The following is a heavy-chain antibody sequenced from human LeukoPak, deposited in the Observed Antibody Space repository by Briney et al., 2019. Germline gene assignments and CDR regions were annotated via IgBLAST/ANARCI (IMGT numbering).Heavy chain of an antibody. CDR1: GFTFSSYG. CDR3: AKDHGDIVVVVAATPGCYGMDV. CDR2: ISNDGSNK. D-gene: IGHD2-15*01. J-gene: IGHJ6*02. Sequence: GGSLRLSCAASGFTFSSYGMHWVRQAPGKGLEWVAVISNDGSNKYYADSVKGRFTISRDNSKNTLYLQMNSLRAEDTAVYYCAKDHGDIVVVVAATPGCYGMDVWGQGTTVTVSS. V-gene: IGHV3-30*18.